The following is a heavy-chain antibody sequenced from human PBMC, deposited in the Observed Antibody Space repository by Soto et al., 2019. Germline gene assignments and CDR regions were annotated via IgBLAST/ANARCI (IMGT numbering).Heavy chain of an antibody. D-gene: IGHD2-2*01. J-gene: IGHJ5*02. V-gene: IGHV4-4*02. CDR3: ARALWGPAGHINWFDP. Sequence: SETLSLICAVSGDSIISSKWWSWVRQPPGKGLEWIGEIHHSGSTKYNPSLRSRVIISVDKSKNQFSLKLSSVTAADTAVYYCARALWGPAGHINWFDPWGQGTLVTVSS. CDR2: IHHSGST. CDR1: GDSIISSKW.